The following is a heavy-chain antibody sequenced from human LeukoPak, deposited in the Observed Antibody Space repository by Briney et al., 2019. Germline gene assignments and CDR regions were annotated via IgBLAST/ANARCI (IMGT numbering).Heavy chain of an antibody. Sequence: SGTLSLTCAVSGGPISSSNWWSWVRQPPGKGLEWIGEIYHSGSTNYNPSLKSRVTISVDKSKNQFSLKLSSVTAADTAVYYCARVGIAAAVHWYFDLWGRGTLVTVSS. CDR2: IYHSGST. CDR3: ARVGIAAAVHWYFDL. V-gene: IGHV4-4*02. D-gene: IGHD6-13*01. J-gene: IGHJ2*01. CDR1: GGPISSSNW.